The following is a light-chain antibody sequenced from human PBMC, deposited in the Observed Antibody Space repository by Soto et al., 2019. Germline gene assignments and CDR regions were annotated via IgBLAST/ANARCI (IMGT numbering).Light chain of an antibody. J-gene: IGKJ2*01. CDR2: DAS. CDR1: KSVLYSSNDKNY. V-gene: IGKV4-1*01. CDR3: QQFRA. Sequence: DIVMTQSPDSLAVSLGERATINCKSSKSVLYSSNDKNYLAWYQQKPGKAPKLLIYDASSLESGVPSRFSGSGSGTEFTLTISSLQPDDFATYYCQQFRAFGQGTKVDIK.